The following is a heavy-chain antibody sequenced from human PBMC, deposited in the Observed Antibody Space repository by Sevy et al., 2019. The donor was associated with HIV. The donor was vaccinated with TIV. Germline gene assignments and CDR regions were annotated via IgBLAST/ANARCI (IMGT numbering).Heavy chain of an antibody. CDR1: GFTFSSYA. CDR2: ISYDGSNK. Sequence: GGSLRLSCAASGFTFSSYAMHWVRQAPGKGLEWVAVISYDGSNKYYADSVKGRFTISRDNSKNTLYLQMNSLRDEDSATYYCARDVDTPFVRSFDSWGQGTLVTVSS. J-gene: IGHJ4*02. CDR3: ARDVDTPFVRSFDS. D-gene: IGHD5-18*01. V-gene: IGHV3-30-3*01.